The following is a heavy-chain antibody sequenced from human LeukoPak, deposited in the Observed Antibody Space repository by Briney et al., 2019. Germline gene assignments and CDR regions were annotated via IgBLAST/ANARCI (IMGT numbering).Heavy chain of an antibody. J-gene: IGHJ4*02. CDR1: GYTFSGYY. CDR2: INPKNGGT. V-gene: IGHV1-2*02. D-gene: IGHD2-15*01. Sequence: GASVNVSFKSSGYTFSGYYMHWLRQAPGQGLEWMGWINPKNGGTIYAQTFQGRVTMTGDTSISTAYMDLSRLTSDDTAVYYCAKGGMGVAAPLLDHWGQGTLVTVSS. CDR3: AKGGMGVAAPLLDH.